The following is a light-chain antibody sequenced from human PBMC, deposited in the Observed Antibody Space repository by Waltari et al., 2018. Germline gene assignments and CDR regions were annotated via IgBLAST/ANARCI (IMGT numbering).Light chain of an antibody. Sequence: SYVVTQPPSVSVAPGESATIPCGGDNIGTYSLHWYQQTAGQAPVLVIFYDRDRPSGIPDRFSGSNSGNTATLTISRVEAGDEARYYCHVWHPHVDPGVFGTGTEVTVL. V-gene: IGLV3-21*04. J-gene: IGLJ1*01. CDR1: NIGTYS. CDR2: YDR. CDR3: HVWHPHVDPGV.